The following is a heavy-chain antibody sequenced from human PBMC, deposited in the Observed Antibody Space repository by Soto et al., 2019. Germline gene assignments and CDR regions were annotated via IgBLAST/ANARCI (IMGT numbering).Heavy chain of an antibody. V-gene: IGHV3-11*06. D-gene: IGHD2-21*02. CDR2: SSNSGTFA. J-gene: IGHJ4*02. Sequence: GGALRVSCGAAGFTFSDYYISWVRQAPGRGLEWISYSSNSGTFARYATSVKGRFSISRDNANNSLYLEMNSLRVEDTAVYYCARSGDTFNVLHYWGQGTPVTVSS. CDR3: ARSGDTFNVLHY. CDR1: GFTFSDYY.